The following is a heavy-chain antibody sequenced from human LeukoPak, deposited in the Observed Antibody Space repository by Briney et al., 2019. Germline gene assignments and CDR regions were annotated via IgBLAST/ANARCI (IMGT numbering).Heavy chain of an antibody. CDR3: ASSTGSGSYYPLFDY. CDR1: GGSISSGSYS. D-gene: IGHD3-10*01. CDR2: IYTSGST. J-gene: IGHJ4*02. Sequence: SETLSLTCTVSGGSISSGSYSWSWIRQPAGKGLEWSGRIYTSGSTNYNPSLKSRVTISIDTSKNQFSMKLSSVTAADTAVYYCASSTGSGSYYPLFDYWGQGTLVTVSS. V-gene: IGHV4-61*02.